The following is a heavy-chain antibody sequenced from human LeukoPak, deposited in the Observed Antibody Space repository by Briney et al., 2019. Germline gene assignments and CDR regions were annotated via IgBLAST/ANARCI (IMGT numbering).Heavy chain of an antibody. CDR3: AKSNGCGLIDI. Sequence: SETLSLTCTVSGYSISSGYYWGWIRQPPGKGPEWIGEINHSGSTNYNPSLKSRVTISVDTSKNQFSLKLSSVTAADTAVYYCAKSNGCGLIDIWGQGTMVTVSS. J-gene: IGHJ3*02. CDR2: INHSGST. CDR1: GYSISSGYY. D-gene: IGHD2-21*01. V-gene: IGHV4-38-2*02.